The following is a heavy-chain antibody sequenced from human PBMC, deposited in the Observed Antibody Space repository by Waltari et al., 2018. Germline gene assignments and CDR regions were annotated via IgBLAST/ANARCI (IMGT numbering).Heavy chain of an antibody. CDR1: GYTLTELS. J-gene: IGHJ4*02. V-gene: IGHV1-24*01. D-gene: IGHD4-17*01. CDR2: FDPEDGET. CDR3: ATDRLRGDYGDYYSYFDY. Sequence: QVQLVQSGAEVKKPGASVKVSCKVSGYTLTELSMHWGRQAPGNGLEWMGGFDPEDGETIYAQKFQGRVTMTEDTSTDTAYMELSSLISEDTAVYYCATDRLRGDYGDYYSYFDYWGQGTLVTVSS.